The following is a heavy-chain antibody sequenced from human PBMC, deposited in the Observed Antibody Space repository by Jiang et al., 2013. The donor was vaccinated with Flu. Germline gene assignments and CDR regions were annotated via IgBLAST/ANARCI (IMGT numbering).Heavy chain of an antibody. Sequence: VIWYDGSNKYYADSVKGRFTISRDNSKNTLYLQMNSLRAEDTAVYYCARPYGSGALDYWGQGTLVTVSS. J-gene: IGHJ4*02. D-gene: IGHD3-10*01. CDR3: ARPYGSGALDY. V-gene: IGHV3-33*01. CDR2: IWYDGSNK.